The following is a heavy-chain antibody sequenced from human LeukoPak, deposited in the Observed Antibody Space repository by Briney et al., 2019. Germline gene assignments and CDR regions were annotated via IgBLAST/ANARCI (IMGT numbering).Heavy chain of an antibody. V-gene: IGHV3-23*01. CDR1: GLTFSSYA. J-gene: IGHJ4*02. D-gene: IGHD6-19*01. CDR3: AKGTLYSSGWYIFDY. Sequence: GGSLRLSCAASGLTFSSYAMSWVRQAPGKGLEWVSGISGSGGTTYYADSVKGRFTISRDNSKNTLYLQMNSLRAEDTAVYYCAKGTLYSSGWYIFDYWGQGTLVTVSS. CDR2: ISGSGGTT.